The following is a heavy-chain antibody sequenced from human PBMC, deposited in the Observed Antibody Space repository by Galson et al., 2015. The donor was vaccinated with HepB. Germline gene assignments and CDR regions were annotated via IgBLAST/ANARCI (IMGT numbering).Heavy chain of an antibody. CDR1: GGSFSGYY. Sequence: ETLSLTCAVYGGSFSGYYWSWIRQPPGKGLEWIGEINHSGSTNYNPSLKSRVTISVDTSKNQFSLKLSSVTAADTAVYYCARRYCSGGSCYSRIRYYFDYWGQGTLVTVSS. CDR3: ARRYCSGGSCYSRIRYYFDY. V-gene: IGHV4-34*01. D-gene: IGHD2-15*01. J-gene: IGHJ4*02. CDR2: INHSGST.